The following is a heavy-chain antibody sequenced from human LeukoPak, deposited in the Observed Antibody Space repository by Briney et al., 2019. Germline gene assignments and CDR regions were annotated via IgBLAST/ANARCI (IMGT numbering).Heavy chain of an antibody. J-gene: IGHJ4*02. CDR3: ARGYSSGWYTDY. V-gene: IGHV3-48*03. D-gene: IGHD6-19*01. CDR2: ISSSGSTI. CDR1: GFTFRSYE. Sequence: GVSLSLSCAASGFTFRSYEMNWVRQAPGKGLEWISYISSSGSTINYADSVKGRFTISRDNAKNSLYLQMNSLRAEDTAVYYCARGYSSGWYTDYWGRGTLVTVSS.